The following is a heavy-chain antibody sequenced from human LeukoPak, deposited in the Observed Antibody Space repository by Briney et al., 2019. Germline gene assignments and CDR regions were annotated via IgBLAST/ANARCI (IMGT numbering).Heavy chain of an antibody. CDR2: INPNSGGT. J-gene: IGHJ5*02. CDR3: ARVIRMIKAAAGFDP. CDR1: GYTVTGYY. V-gene: IGHV1-2*02. D-gene: IGHD6-13*01. Sequence: ASVKLSYKASGYTVTGYYMHWVRQAAGQGLEGMGWINPNSGGTNYAQKLQGRVPMTRDTSISTAYMELSRLRSDDTAVYYCARVIRMIKAAAGFDPWGQGTLVTVSS.